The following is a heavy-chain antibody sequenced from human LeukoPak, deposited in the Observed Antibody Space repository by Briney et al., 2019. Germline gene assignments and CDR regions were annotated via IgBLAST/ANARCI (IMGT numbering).Heavy chain of an antibody. CDR2: INPSGGST. J-gene: IGHJ4*02. D-gene: IGHD3-16*01. V-gene: IGHV1-46*01. CDR1: GYTFTSYY. CDR3: ARPPRGEGGSLRFDY. Sequence: ASVKVSXKASGYTFTSYYMHWVRQAPGQGLEWMGIINPSGGSTSYAQKFQGRVTMTRDTSTSTVYMELSSLRSEDTAVYYCARPPRGEGGSLRFDYWGPGTLVTVSS.